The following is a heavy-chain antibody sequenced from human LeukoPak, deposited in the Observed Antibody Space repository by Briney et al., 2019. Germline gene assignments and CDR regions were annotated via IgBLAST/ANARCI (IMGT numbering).Heavy chain of an antibody. CDR2: TYYRSKWDT. D-gene: IGHD6-13*01. CDR3: VRDNKGIAVSVAFDI. V-gene: IGHV6-1*01. Sequence: SQTLSLTCAISGDSVSSIRATWNWIRQSPSRGLEWLGRTYYRSKWDTDYALSVKSRITIRPDTTKNQFSLQLNSVTPEDTAMYYRVRDNKGIAVSVAFDIWGQGTMVTVSS. CDR1: GDSVSSIRAT. J-gene: IGHJ3*02.